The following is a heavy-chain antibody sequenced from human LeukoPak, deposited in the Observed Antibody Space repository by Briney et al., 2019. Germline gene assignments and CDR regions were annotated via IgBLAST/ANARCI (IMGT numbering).Heavy chain of an antibody. D-gene: IGHD6-13*01. CDR2: IYYSGST. CDR1: GGSISSYY. J-gene: IGHJ4*02. V-gene: IGHV4-59*01. Sequence: SETLSLTCTVSGGSISSYYWSWIRQPPGKGLEWIGYIYYSGSTNYNPSLKSRVTISVDTSKNQFSLKLSSVTAADTAVYYCGRSRKQHLVLCDYWGQGTLVTVSS. CDR3: GRSRKQHLVLCDY.